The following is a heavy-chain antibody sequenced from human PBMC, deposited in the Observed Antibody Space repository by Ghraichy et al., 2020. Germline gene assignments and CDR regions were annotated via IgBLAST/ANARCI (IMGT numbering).Heavy chain of an antibody. CDR2: ISGSGDTT. V-gene: IGHV3-23*01. J-gene: IGHJ4*02. CDR1: GITISSYG. Sequence: GGSLRLSCAASGITISSYGMSWVRQAPGKGLEWVSRISGSGDTTNYADSVKGRFTISRDNFKNTLYLQMNSLRDEDTAVYFCAKWSCSDGRCYFDYWGQGTLVTVSS. D-gene: IGHD5-24*01. CDR3: AKWSCSDGRCYFDY.